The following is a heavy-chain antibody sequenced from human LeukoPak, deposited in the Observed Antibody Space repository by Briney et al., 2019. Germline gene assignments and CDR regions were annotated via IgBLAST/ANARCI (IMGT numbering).Heavy chain of an antibody. D-gene: IGHD3-22*01. Sequence: PGRSLRLSCAASGFTFSSYGMHWVRQAPGKGLEWVAVISYDGSNKYYADSVKGRFTISRDNSKNTLYLQMNSLRAEDTAVYYCANPYYYDSSGYTADAFDIWGQGTMVTVSS. CDR3: ANPYYYDSSGYTADAFDI. CDR2: ISYDGSNK. CDR1: GFTFSSYG. V-gene: IGHV3-30*18. J-gene: IGHJ3*02.